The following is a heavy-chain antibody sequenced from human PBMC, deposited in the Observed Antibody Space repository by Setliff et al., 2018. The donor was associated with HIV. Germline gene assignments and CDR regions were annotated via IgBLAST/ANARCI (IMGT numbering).Heavy chain of an antibody. J-gene: IGHJ2*01. D-gene: IGHD2-15*01. CDR2: RSTTGGT. V-gene: IGHV4-4*09. CDR3: ARMGIVVVVAAPNWYFDL. CDR1: GDSISSYF. Sequence: SETLSLTCTVSGDSISSYFWSWIRQSPGKGLEWIGFRSTTGGTNYNPSLRSRVTISVDTSKNQFSLRLTSVTAADTAVYYCARMGIVVVVAAPNWYFDLWGRGTLVTVSS.